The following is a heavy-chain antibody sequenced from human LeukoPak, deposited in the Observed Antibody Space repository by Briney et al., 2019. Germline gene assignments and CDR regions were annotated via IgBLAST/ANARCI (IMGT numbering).Heavy chain of an antibody. V-gene: IGHV4-61*01. J-gene: IGHJ4*02. CDR3: NYYDSSGYLVFDY. D-gene: IGHD3-22*01. CDR1: SGSISTSNYY. Sequence: SETLSLTCTVSSGSISTSNYYWSWIRQPPGKGLEWIGYIYYSGGTNYNPSLKSRVTISVDTSKNQFSLKLSSVTAADTAVYYCNYYDSSGYLVFDYWGQGTLVTVSS. CDR2: IYYSGGT.